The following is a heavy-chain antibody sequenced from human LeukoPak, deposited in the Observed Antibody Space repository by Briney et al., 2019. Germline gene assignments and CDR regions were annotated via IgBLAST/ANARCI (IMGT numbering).Heavy chain of an antibody. D-gene: IGHD2-15*01. CDR2: IYPGDSDT. V-gene: IGHV5-51*01. Sequence: GASVKVSCKASGYTFTSYGISWVRQAPGQGLEWMGIIYPGDSDTRYSPSFQGQVTISADKSIRTAYLQWSSLKASDTAMYYCATRSGRPYDAFDIWGQGTMVTVSS. CDR3: ATRSGRPYDAFDI. CDR1: GYTFTSYG. J-gene: IGHJ3*02.